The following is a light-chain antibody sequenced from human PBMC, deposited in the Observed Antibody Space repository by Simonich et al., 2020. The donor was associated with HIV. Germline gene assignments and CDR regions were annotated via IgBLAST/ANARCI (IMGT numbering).Light chain of an antibody. CDR1: QSVLYSSNNKNY. CDR3: QQYYITPHA. V-gene: IGKV4-1*01. Sequence: DIVMTQSPDSLAVSLGERVTINCKSSQSVLYSSNNKNYLAWYQQKPGQPPKLLIYWASTRESGVPDRVSGRGSGTDFTLTISSLQAEDVALYYCQQYYITPHAFGQGTKVEIK. CDR2: WAS. J-gene: IGKJ1*01.